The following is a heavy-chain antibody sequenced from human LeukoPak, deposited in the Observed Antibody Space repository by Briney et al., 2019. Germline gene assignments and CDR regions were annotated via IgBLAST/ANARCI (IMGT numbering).Heavy chain of an antibody. CDR1: GYTFTSYA. D-gene: IGHD6-13*01. Sequence: ASVKVSCKASGYTFTSYAMHWVRQAPGQRLEWMGWINAGNGNTKYSQKFQGRVTITRDTSASTAYMELSSLRSEDTAVYCCARAGTGIAAAGDFDYWGQGTLVTVSS. V-gene: IGHV1-3*01. CDR3: ARAGTGIAAAGDFDY. CDR2: INAGNGNT. J-gene: IGHJ4*02.